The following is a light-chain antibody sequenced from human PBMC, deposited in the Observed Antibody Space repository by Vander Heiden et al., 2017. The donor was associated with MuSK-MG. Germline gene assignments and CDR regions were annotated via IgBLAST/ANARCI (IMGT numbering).Light chain of an antibody. CDR3: QAWDSSTVG. Sequence: SYELTQPPSVSVSPGQTASITCSGDKLGDKYACWYQQKPGQSPVLVIYQDSKRPSGIPERFSGSNSGKSATLTISGTQAMDEADDYCQAWDSSTVGFGGGTKLTV. J-gene: IGLJ2*01. CDR2: QDS. V-gene: IGLV3-1*01. CDR1: KLGDKY.